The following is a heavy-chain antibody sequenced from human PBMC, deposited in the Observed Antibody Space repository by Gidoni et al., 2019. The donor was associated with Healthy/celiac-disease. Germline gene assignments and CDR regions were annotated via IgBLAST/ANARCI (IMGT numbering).Heavy chain of an antibody. D-gene: IGHD6-13*01. V-gene: IGHV3-30*03. J-gene: IGHJ4*02. CDR3: ARTDYDPVDYSSSWYGMYY. CDR2: ISYDGSNK. CDR1: GFTSSRYG. Sequence: QVQLVESGGGVVQPGRSLRLSCAASGFTSSRYGMHWVRQSPGKGLEWVAVISYDGSNKYYADSVKGRFTISRDNSKNTLYLQMNSLRAEDTAVYYCARTDYDPVDYSSSWYGMYYWGQGTLVTVSS.